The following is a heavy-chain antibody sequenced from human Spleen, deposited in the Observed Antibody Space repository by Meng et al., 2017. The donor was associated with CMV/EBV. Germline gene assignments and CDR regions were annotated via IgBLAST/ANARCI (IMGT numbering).Heavy chain of an antibody. Sequence: QWRMVRAGGGVVQPGRSLRLSCAASGFTFSSYAMHWVRQAPGKGLEWVAVISYDGSNKYYADSVKGRFTISRDNSKNTLYLQMNSLRAEDTAVYYCARGHYDSSGLFDYWGQGTLVTVSS. CDR3: ARGHYDSSGLFDY. CDR2: ISYDGSNK. D-gene: IGHD3-22*01. J-gene: IGHJ4*02. CDR1: GFTFSSYA. V-gene: IGHV3-30-3*01.